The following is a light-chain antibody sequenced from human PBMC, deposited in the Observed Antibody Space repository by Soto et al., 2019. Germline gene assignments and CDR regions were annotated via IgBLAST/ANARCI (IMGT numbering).Light chain of an antibody. J-gene: IGLJ1*01. V-gene: IGLV2-14*01. Sequence: QPVLTQPASVSGSPGQSITISCTGTSSDVGGYNYVSWYQQHPGKAPKLMIYDVSNRPSGVSNRFSGSKSGNTASLTISGLQAEDEADNNCSSYTSSTTLFRVCGTGPKLTFL. CDR3: SSYTSSTTLFRV. CDR2: DVS. CDR1: SSDVGGYNY.